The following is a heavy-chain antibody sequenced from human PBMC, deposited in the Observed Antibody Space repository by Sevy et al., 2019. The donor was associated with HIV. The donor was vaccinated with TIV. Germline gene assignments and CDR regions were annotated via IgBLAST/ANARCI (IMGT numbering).Heavy chain of an antibody. CDR2: INPSGGST. J-gene: IGHJ6*02. CDR3: ARERRCSGGSCYYYGMDV. CDR1: GYTFTSYY. V-gene: IGHV1-46*01. Sequence: ASVKVSCKASGYTFTSYYMHWVRQAPGQGLEWMGIINPSGGSTSYALKFQGRVTMTRDTSTSTVYMELSSLRSEDTAVYYCARERRCSGGSCYYYGMDVWGQGTTVTVSS. D-gene: IGHD2-15*01.